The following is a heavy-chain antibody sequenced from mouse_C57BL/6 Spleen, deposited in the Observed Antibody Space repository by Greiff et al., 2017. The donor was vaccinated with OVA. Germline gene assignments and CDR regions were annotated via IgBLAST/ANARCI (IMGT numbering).Heavy chain of an antibody. CDR1: GFTFSSYA. D-gene: IGHD2-1*01. Sequence: EVKLEESGEGLVKPGGSLKLSCAASGFTFSSYAMSWVRQTPEKRLEWVAYISSGGDYIYYADTVKGRFTISRDNARNTLYLQMSSLKSEDTAMDYCTRDGPLYGNYPFAYWGQGTLVTVSA. J-gene: IGHJ3*01. V-gene: IGHV5-9-1*02. CDR3: TRDGPLYGNYPFAY. CDR2: ISSGGDYI.